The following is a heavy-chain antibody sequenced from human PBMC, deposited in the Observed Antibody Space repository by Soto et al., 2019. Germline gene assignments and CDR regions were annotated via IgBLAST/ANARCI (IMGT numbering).Heavy chain of an antibody. Sequence: EVQLVESGGGLVQPGGSLRLSCVVSGFTFGRHWMSWVRQAPGKGLEWVANIKEDGSEKNTVDYMKCRFNISRDNARNSVYLQMSSLRAEDPAVYYCARVENSFGGMDVWGQGTTVIVS. CDR3: ARVENSFGGMDV. J-gene: IGHJ6*02. CDR2: IKEDGSEK. V-gene: IGHV3-7*05. D-gene: IGHD3-16*01. CDR1: GFTFGRHW.